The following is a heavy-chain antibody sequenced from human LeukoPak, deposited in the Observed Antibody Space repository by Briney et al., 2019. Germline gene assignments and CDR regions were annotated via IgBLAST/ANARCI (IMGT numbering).Heavy chain of an antibody. CDR3: ARKGGTMVRGVFDY. CDR2: ISYDGSNK. Sequence: PGGSLRLSCAASGFAFSSYGMHWVRQAPGKGLEWVAVISYDGSNKYYADSVKGRFTISRDNSKNTLYLQMNSLRAEDTAVYYCARKGGTMVRGVFDYWGQGTLVTVSS. V-gene: IGHV3-30*03. J-gene: IGHJ4*02. D-gene: IGHD3-10*01. CDR1: GFAFSSYG.